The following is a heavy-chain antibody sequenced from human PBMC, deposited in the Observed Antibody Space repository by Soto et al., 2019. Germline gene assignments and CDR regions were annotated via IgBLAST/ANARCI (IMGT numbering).Heavy chain of an antibody. CDR3: AKTSYYGSGSYSSFDY. CDR1: GFIFNNYG. CDR2: ISYDGSSK. V-gene: IGHV3-30*18. J-gene: IGHJ4*02. Sequence: QEQLVESGGGVVQPGRSLRLSCAASGFIFNNYGMNWVRQAPGKGLEWVAVISYDGSSKYYADSVKGRFTISRDNSKNTLSLQMNSLRTEDTAVYYCAKTSYYGSGSYSSFDYWGQGTLVTVSS. D-gene: IGHD3-10*01.